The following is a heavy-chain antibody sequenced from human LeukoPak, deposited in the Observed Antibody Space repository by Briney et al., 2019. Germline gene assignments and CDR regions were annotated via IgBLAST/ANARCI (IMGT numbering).Heavy chain of an antibody. Sequence: GASVKVSCKASGYTLTSYYMHWVRQAPGQGLEWMGIINPSGGSTSYAQKFQGRVTMTRDTSTSTVYMELSSLRSEDTAVYYCARDETNCSSTSCYPSNWFDPWGQGTLVTVSS. V-gene: IGHV1-46*01. CDR3: ARDETNCSSTSCYPSNWFDP. J-gene: IGHJ5*02. CDR2: INPSGGST. CDR1: GYTLTSYY. D-gene: IGHD2-2*01.